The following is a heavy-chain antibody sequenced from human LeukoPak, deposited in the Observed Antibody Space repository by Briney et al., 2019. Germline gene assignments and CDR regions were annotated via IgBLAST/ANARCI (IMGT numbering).Heavy chain of an antibody. CDR3: ARDPGYCSGGSCL. Sequence: PGGSLRLSCAASGFTFSTYAMNWVRQAPGKGLEWVAVISDDGRHNYYADSVKGRFTISRDNAKNSLYLQMSSLRAEDTAVYYCARDPGYCSGGSCLWGQGTLVTVSS. V-gene: IGHV3-30*04. CDR2: ISDDGRHN. J-gene: IGHJ4*02. CDR1: GFTFSTYA. D-gene: IGHD2-15*01.